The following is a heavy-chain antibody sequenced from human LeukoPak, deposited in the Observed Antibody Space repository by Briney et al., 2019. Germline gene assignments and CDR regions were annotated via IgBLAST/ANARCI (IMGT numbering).Heavy chain of an antibody. Sequence: SETLSLTCAVYGDSFNGYYWSWLRQPPGKGLEWLGEINHSGNTNYNPSLKSRVTISVDTSKNQFSLKLNSVTAADSAVYYCAREGGSNTLRFDYWGQGTLISVSS. J-gene: IGHJ4*02. V-gene: IGHV4-34*01. CDR2: INHSGNT. CDR3: AREGGSNTLRFDY. D-gene: IGHD1-26*01. CDR1: GDSFNGYY.